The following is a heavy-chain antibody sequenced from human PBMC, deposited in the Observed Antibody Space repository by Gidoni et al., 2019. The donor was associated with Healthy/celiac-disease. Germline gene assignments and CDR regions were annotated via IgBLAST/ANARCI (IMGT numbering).Heavy chain of an antibody. V-gene: IGHV3-48*02. CDR1: GFTFSSYS. CDR2: ISSSSSTI. Sequence: EVQLVESGGGLVQPGGSLRLSCAASGFTFSSYSMNWVRQAPGKGLEWVSYISSSSSTIYYADSVKGRFTISRDNAKNSLYLQMNSLRDEDTAVYYCARVMGYSSSSVSYGMDVWGQGTTVTVSS. J-gene: IGHJ6*02. CDR3: ARVMGYSSSSVSYGMDV. D-gene: IGHD6-6*01.